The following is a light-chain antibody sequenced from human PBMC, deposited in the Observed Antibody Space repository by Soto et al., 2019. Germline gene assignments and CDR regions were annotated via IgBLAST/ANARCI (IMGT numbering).Light chain of an antibody. CDR3: SSYIITSTFV. J-gene: IGLJ1*01. Sequence: QSVLTQPASVSGSPGQSITISCTGTSSDVGGHNYVSWYQLHPGKVPKLMIYKVNNRPSGVSNRFSGSKSGNTASLTISGLEAADEADYYCSSYIITSTFVFGTGTKVTV. V-gene: IGLV2-14*01. CDR2: KVN. CDR1: SSDVGGHNY.